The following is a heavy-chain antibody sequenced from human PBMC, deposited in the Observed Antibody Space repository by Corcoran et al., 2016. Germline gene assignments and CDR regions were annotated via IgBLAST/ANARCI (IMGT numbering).Heavy chain of an antibody. CDR2: IYSGGST. J-gene: IGHJ6*02. D-gene: IGHD1-26*01. CDR3: ARGRMGVGATSYYYYGMDV. V-gene: IGHV3-53*01. CDR1: GFTVSSNY. Sequence: EVQLVESGGGLIQPGGSLRLSCAASGFTVSSNYMSWVRQAPGKGLEWVSVIYSGGSTYYADSVKGRFTISRDNSKNTLYLQMNSLRAEDTAVYYGARGRMGVGATSYYYYGMDVWGQGTTVTVSS.